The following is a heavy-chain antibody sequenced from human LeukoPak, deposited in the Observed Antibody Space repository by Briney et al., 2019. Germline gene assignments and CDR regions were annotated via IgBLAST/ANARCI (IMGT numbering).Heavy chain of an antibody. CDR2: IYYSGST. CDR1: GGSISSDY. CDR3: ARGATHYYFDS. J-gene: IGHJ4*02. Sequence: SETLSLTCTVSGGSISSDYWSGIRQPPGKGLEWIGYIYYSGSTNYNPSLKSRVTISVDASKNHFSLKLNSVTAADTAVYYCARGATHYYFDSWGQGTLVTVSS. V-gene: IGHV4-59*01.